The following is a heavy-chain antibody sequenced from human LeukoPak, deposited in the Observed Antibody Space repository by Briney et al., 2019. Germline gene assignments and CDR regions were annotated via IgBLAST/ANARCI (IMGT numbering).Heavy chain of an antibody. CDR2: VYYDGNT. Sequence: GGSLRLSCAASEFTVSTNYMNWVRQAPGKGLEWVSVVYYDGNTYYADSVKGRFTISRDSSKNTLYLQMNSLRAEDTDVDYCASPGYSSGSSCYSGYFQHWGQGTLVTVSS. CDR1: EFTVSTNY. V-gene: IGHV3-53*01. J-gene: IGHJ1*01. CDR3: ASPGYSSGSSCYSGYFQH. D-gene: IGHD2-15*01.